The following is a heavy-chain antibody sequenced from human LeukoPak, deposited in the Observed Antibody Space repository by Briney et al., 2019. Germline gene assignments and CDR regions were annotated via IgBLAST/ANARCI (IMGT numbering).Heavy chain of an antibody. V-gene: IGHV3-48*01. J-gene: IGHJ3*02. CDR2: ISNSESR. CDR3: ARGRRGTHPNSFDI. Sequence: GRSLRLSCAASGFTFSIDSMNWVRQAPGKGLEWLSYISNSESRYADSVKGRFTISRDNVKNSLYLQMNSLRAEDTAVYYCARGRRGTHPNSFDIWGQGTMVTVSS. CDR1: GFTFSIDS. D-gene: IGHD3-16*01.